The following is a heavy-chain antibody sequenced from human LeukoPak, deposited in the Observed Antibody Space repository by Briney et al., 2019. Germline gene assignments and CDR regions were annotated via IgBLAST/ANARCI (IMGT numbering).Heavy chain of an antibody. Sequence: ASVKVSYKTSGYTFSNFGINWVRQAPGQGLEWMGWINPNSGDTKYAQKFQGRVTMTRDTSISTAYMELSRLRSDDPAVYYCATQRGSYLWGTDFDYWGQGTLVTVSS. CDR1: GYTFSNFG. J-gene: IGHJ4*02. D-gene: IGHD3-16*01. V-gene: IGHV1-2*02. CDR2: INPNSGDT. CDR3: ATQRGSYLWGTDFDY.